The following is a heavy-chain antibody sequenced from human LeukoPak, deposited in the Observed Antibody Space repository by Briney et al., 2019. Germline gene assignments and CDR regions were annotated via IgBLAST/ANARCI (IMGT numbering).Heavy chain of an antibody. CDR2: ISGSGGST. CDR3: AKGNGDLGQWFDY. J-gene: IGHJ4*02. CDR1: GFTFSSYA. V-gene: IGHV3-23*01. Sequence: TGGSLRLSCAASGFTFSSYAMSWVRQAPGKGLEWVSAISGSGGSTYYADSVKGRFTISRDNSKNTLYLQMNSLRAEDTAVYYCAKGNGDLGQWFDYWGQGTLVTVSS. D-gene: IGHD4-17*01.